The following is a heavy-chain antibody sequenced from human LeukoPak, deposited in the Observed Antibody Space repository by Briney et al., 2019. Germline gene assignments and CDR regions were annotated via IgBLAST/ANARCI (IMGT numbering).Heavy chain of an antibody. D-gene: IGHD3-3*01. J-gene: IGHJ4*02. V-gene: IGHV4-34*01. CDR3: ATGYYDFWSGYRFDY. CDR1: GVSFSGYY. CDR2: INHSGST. Sequence: SETLSLTCAVYGVSFSGYYWSWIRQPPGKGLEWIGEINHSGSTNYNPSLKSRVTISVDTSKNQFSLKLSSVTAADTAVYYCATGYYDFWSGYRFDYWGQGTLVTVSS.